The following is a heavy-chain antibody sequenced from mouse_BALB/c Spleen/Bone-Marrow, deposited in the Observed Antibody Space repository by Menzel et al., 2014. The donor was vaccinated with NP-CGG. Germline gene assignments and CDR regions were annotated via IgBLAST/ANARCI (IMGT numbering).Heavy chain of an antibody. CDR1: GLPFSNYW. V-gene: IGHV6-6*02. CDR2: IRLKSNNYAT. CDR3: TRGSDY. J-gene: IGHJ2*01. Sequence: EVKLQESGGGLVQPGGSMKLSCVASGLPFSNYWMNWVRQSPEKGLEWVAEIRLKSNNYATHYAESVRGRFTISRDDSKSSVYLQMNNLRAEDTGIYYCTRGSDYWGQGTTLTVSS. D-gene: IGHD1-1*01.